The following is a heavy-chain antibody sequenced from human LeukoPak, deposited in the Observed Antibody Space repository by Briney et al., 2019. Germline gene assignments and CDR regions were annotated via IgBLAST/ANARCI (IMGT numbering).Heavy chain of an antibody. CDR1: GFTFSSYV. CDR2: IRSKAYGGTT. D-gene: IGHD3-16*01. J-gene: IGHJ4*02. Sequence: GGSLRLSCAASGFTFSSYVMSWVRQAPGKGLEWVGFIRSKAYGGTTEYAASVKGRFTISRDDSKSIAYLQMNSLKTEDTAVYYCTRASIYDYVWGSYRDYWGQGTLVTVSS. V-gene: IGHV3-49*04. CDR3: TRASIYDYVWGSYRDY.